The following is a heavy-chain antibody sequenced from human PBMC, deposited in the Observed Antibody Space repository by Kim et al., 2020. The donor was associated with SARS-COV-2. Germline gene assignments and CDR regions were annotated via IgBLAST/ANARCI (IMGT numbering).Heavy chain of an antibody. J-gene: IGHJ4*02. D-gene: IGHD6-13*01. Sequence: YYTDSVKCRFTISRENSKTTQYLQMNSLGAEDTAVYYCAKLFLIAAAGTYWGQGTLVTVSS. V-gene: IGHV3-23*01. CDR3: AKLFLIAAAGTY.